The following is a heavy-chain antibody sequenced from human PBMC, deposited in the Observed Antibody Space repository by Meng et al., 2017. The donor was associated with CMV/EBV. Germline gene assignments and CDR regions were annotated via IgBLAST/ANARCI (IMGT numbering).Heavy chain of an antibody. Sequence: SVKVSCKASGGTFSSYAISWVRQAPGQGLEWMGGIIPILGIANYAQKFQGRVTINADKSTSTAYMELSSLRSEDTAVYYCARDPERYNWNYAYYGMDVWGQGTTVTVSS. CDR2: IIPILGIA. J-gene: IGHJ6*02. V-gene: IGHV1-69*10. D-gene: IGHD1-7*01. CDR3: ARDPERYNWNYAYYGMDV. CDR1: GGTFSSYA.